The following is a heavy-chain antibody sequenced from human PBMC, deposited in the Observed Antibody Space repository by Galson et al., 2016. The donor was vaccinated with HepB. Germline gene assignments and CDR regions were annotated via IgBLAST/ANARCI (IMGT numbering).Heavy chain of an antibody. D-gene: IGHD3-9*01. CDR2: ISAYNYNR. CDR1: GYTFTSYG. J-gene: IGHJ6*02. Sequence: SVKVSCKASGYTFTSYGISWVRQAPGQGLEWMGWISAYNYNRDYAQKFQGRVTLTTDPSTSTAYMELRSLRSDDTAVYYWARDQEVILTPYHYYGMDVWGQGTTVTVSS. CDR3: ARDQEVILTPYHYYGMDV. V-gene: IGHV1-18*01.